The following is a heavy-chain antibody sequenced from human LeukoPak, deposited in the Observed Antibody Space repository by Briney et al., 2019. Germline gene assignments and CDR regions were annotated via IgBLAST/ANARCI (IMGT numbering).Heavy chain of an antibody. CDR2: ISSSSSYI. J-gene: IGHJ4*02. D-gene: IGHD3-22*01. CDR3: AKSFYDSSGYYDY. Sequence: GGSLRLSCAASGFTFSSYSMNWVRQAPGKGLEWVSSISSSSSYIYYADSVKGRFTISRDNAKNSLYLQMNSLRAEDTAVYYCAKSFYDSSGYYDYWGQGTLVTVSS. CDR1: GFTFSSYS. V-gene: IGHV3-21*04.